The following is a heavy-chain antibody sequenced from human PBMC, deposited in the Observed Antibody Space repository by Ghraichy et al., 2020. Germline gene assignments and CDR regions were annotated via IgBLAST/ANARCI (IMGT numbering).Heavy chain of an antibody. J-gene: IGHJ4*02. D-gene: IGHD3-10*01. V-gene: IGHV3-23*01. Sequence: GGSLRLSCVGSDFPFSAHAMAWFRQAPGKGLEWVSTISGSGKTTYYGDSLRGRFTISRDNARSTLYLQMNSLRADDTAKYYCAKRGDHDSDGYYYGRFDYRGQATLVTVSS. CDR1: DFPFSAHA. CDR3: AKRGDHDSDGYYYGRFDY. CDR2: ISGSGKTT.